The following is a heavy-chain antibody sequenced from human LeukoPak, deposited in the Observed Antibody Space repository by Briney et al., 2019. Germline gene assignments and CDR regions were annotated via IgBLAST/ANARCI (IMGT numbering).Heavy chain of an antibody. Sequence: GGSLRLSCAASGFAFSSYWMHWVRQAPGKGLVWVSRIDTDGSFTSYADSVRGRFTISRDNAKNTLYLQMSSLRAEDTAVYFCIRGTVGAPGNDYWGQGTLVTVSS. D-gene: IGHD1-26*01. CDR1: GFAFSSYW. CDR2: IDTDGSFT. J-gene: IGHJ4*02. V-gene: IGHV3-74*01. CDR3: IRGTVGAPGNDY.